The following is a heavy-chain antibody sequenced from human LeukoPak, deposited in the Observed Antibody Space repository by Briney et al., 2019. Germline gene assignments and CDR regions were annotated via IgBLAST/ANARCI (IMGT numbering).Heavy chain of an antibody. J-gene: IGHJ4*02. CDR3: ARAMSIAARLQTIFDY. Sequence: SETLSLTCTVSGGPISSSSYYWGWIRQPPGKGLEWIGSIYYSGSTYYNPSLKSRVTISVDTSKNQFSLNLTSVTAADTAVYYCARAMSIAARLQTIFDYWGQGTLVTVSS. V-gene: IGHV4-39*07. D-gene: IGHD6-6*01. CDR2: IYYSGST. CDR1: GGPISSSSYY.